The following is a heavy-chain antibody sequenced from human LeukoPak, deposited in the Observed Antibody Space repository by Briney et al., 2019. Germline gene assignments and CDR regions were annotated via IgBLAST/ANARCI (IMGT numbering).Heavy chain of an antibody. Sequence: ASVKVSCKASGYTFTNYGISWVRQAPGQGLEWMGWISAYNGNTHYAQNLQGRVTMTTDTSTSTAYMELKSLRSDDTAVYYCARDPGAARDGHFDYWGQGTLVTVSS. CDR3: ARDPGAARDGHFDY. CDR1: GYTFTNYG. CDR2: ISAYNGNT. J-gene: IGHJ4*02. V-gene: IGHV1-18*01. D-gene: IGHD6-6*01.